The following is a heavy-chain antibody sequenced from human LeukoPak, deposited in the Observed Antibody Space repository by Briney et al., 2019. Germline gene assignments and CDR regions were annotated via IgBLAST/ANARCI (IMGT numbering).Heavy chain of an antibody. D-gene: IGHD2-2*01. V-gene: IGHV1-46*01. CDR1: GYTFTSYY. CDR3: ARESPNHCTSTSCFPDY. J-gene: IGHJ4*02. CDR2: INPSGGSA. Sequence: GASVKVSCKASGYTFTSYYIHWVRQAPGQGLEWMGIINPSGGSASYPQKFQGRVTMTRDTSTSTVYMDLSSLGSEDTAVYYCARESPNHCTSTSCFPDYWGQGTLVTVSS.